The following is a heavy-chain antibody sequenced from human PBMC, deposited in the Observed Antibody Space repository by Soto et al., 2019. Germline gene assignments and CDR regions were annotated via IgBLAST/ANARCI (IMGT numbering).Heavy chain of an antibody. V-gene: IGHV3-30*18. CDR2: ISYDGSNK. J-gene: IGHJ1*01. D-gene: IGHD3-22*01. CDR3: AKAPYYYDSSGYYPRGYFQH. CDR1: GFTFSSYG. Sequence: PGGSLRLSCAASGFTFSSYGMHWVRQAPGKGLEWVAVISYDGSNKYYADSVKGRFTISRDNSKNTLYLQMNSLRAEDTAVYYCAKAPYYYDSSGYYPRGYFQHWGQGTLVTVSS.